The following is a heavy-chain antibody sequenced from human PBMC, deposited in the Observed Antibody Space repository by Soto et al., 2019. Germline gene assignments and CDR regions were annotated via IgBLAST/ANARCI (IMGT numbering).Heavy chain of an antibody. CDR2: IWYDGSNK. CDR1: GFTFSNYG. D-gene: IGHD3-22*01. Sequence: QVQLVESGGGVVQPGRSLRLSCVASGFTFSNYGMHWVRQAPGKGLEWVAVIWYDGSNKYYAGSVKGRFTISRDNSKNTLYLQMNSLRAEDTAVYYCARDENYDPPFDYWGQGTLVTVSS. CDR3: ARDENYDPPFDY. J-gene: IGHJ4*02. V-gene: IGHV3-33*01.